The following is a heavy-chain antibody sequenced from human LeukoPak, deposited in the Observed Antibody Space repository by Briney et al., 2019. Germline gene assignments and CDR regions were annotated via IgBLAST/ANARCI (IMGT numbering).Heavy chain of an antibody. V-gene: IGHV1-24*01. CDR1: GYTLTELS. D-gene: IGHD6-19*01. Sequence: ASVKVSCKVSGYTLTELSMHWVRQAPGKGLEWMGGFDPEDGETIYAQKFQGRVTMTEDTSTDTAYMELSSLRSEDTAVYYCATADSSGWYVDNWGQGTLVTVSS. CDR3: ATADSSGWYVDN. J-gene: IGHJ4*02. CDR2: FDPEDGET.